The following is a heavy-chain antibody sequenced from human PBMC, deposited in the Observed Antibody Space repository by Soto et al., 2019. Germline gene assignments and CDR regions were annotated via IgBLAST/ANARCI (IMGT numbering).Heavy chain of an antibody. V-gene: IGHV4-30-2*01. CDR3: SREVAGELLPSNLFDP. Sequence: QLQLQESGSGVVKPSQTLSLTCAGSGGSINSGGYSWSWIRQPPGKGLEWIGYIYHSVSTYYNPSLKIRVTISVDRSKNQFSLKLSSVTAADTAVYYCSREVAGELLPSNLFDPWGQVTLITVSS. D-gene: IGHD1-26*01. J-gene: IGHJ5*02. CDR2: IYHSVST. CDR1: GGSINSGGYS.